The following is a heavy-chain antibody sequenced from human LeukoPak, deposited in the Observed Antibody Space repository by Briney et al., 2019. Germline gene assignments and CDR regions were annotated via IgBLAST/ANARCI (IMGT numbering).Heavy chain of an antibody. CDR1: GGSISSSSYY. V-gene: IGHV4-39*01. Sequence: KTSETLSLTCTVSGGSISSSSYYWGWFRQPPGKGLEWIGSIYYSGSTYYNPSLKSRVTISVDTSKNQFSLKLSSVTAADTAVYYCARAGPFYYYMDVWGKGTTVTVSS. CDR2: IYYSGST. J-gene: IGHJ6*03. CDR3: ARAGPFYYYMDV.